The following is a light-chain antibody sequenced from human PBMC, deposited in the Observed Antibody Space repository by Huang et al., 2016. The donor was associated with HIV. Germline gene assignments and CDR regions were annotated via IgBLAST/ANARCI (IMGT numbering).Light chain of an antibody. V-gene: IGKV3-15*01. CDR1: QRVRSN. CDR3: QQYNNWPPIT. Sequence: EIVMTHSTATLSVSTGVRATLSCRASQRVRSNLAWYQQKPGQAPRHLIDGASTRATGIPAMVCVRWSVTEFTLTISSLQSEDFAVYYCQQYNNWPPITFGQGTRLEIK. CDR2: GAS. J-gene: IGKJ5*01.